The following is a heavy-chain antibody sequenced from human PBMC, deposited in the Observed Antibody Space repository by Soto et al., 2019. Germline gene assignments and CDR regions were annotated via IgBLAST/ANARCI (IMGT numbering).Heavy chain of an antibody. CDR3: ARAVKGPKNYYYYYGMDV. D-gene: IGHD3-10*01. Sequence: ASVKVSCKASGYTFTGYYMHWVRQAPGQGLEWMGWINPNSGGTNYAQKFQGWVTMTRDTSISTAYMELSRLRSDDTAVYYCARAVKGPKNYYYYYGMDVWGQGTTVTVSS. CDR2: INPNSGGT. CDR1: GYTFTGYY. V-gene: IGHV1-2*04. J-gene: IGHJ6*02.